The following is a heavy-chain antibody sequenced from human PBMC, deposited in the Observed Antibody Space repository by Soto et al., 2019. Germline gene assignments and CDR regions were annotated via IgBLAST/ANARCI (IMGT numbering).Heavy chain of an antibody. D-gene: IGHD6-13*01. J-gene: IGHJ6*02. Sequence: SETLSLTCTVSGGSISSYYWSWIRQPPGKGLEWIGYIYYSGSTNYNPSLKSRVTISVDTSKNQFSLKLSSVTAADTAVYYCARDRGTAYSSSWPLLSYYGMDVWGQGTTVTVSS. CDR1: GGSISSYY. CDR3: ARDRGTAYSSSWPLLSYYGMDV. CDR2: IYYSGST. V-gene: IGHV4-59*01.